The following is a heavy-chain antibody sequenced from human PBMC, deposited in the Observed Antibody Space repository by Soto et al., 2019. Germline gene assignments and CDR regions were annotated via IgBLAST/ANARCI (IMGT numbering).Heavy chain of an antibody. D-gene: IGHD6-6*01. J-gene: IGHJ4*02. Sequence: EVQLVESGGGLVQPGGSLRLSCAASGFTFSGYWMHWVRQAPGKGLVWVSRLNGDGSSTTYADSVKGRFTISRDNAKNTLYLQMTSLRAEDTAVYYGARGGSITSRGFDYWGQGALVTVSS. CDR2: LNGDGSST. CDR3: ARGGSITSRGFDY. V-gene: IGHV3-74*01. CDR1: GFTFSGYW.